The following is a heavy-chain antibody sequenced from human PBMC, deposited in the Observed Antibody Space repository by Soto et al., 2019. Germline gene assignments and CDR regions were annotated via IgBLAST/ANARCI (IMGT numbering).Heavy chain of an antibody. CDR1: GGSFSCYY. J-gene: IGHJ5*02. CDR2: INHSGST. Sequence: PSETLCVTCAVYGGSFSCYYWSWIRQPPGKGLEWIGEINHSGSTNYNPSLKSRVTISVDTSKNQFSLKLSSVTAADTAVYYCARGRPPTIFGVVIMARWFDPWGQGTLVTVSS. CDR3: ARGRPPTIFGVVIMARWFDP. V-gene: IGHV4-34*01. D-gene: IGHD3-3*01.